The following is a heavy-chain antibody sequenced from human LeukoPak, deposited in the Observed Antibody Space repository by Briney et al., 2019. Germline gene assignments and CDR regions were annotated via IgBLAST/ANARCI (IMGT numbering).Heavy chain of an antibody. CDR2: IYYSGST. CDR1: GGSISSSSHY. V-gene: IGHV4-39*01. D-gene: IGHD6-19*01. Sequence: PSETLSLTCTVSGGSISSSSHYWGWIRQPPGKGLEWIGSIYYSGSTYYNPSLKSRVAISVDTSKNQFSLKLSSVTAADTAVYYRARFPTRGWTPLIDYWGQGTLVTVSS. CDR3: ARFPTRGWTPLIDY. J-gene: IGHJ4*02.